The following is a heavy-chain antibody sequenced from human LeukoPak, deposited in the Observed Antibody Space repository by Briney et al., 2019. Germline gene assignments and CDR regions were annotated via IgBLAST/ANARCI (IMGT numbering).Heavy chain of an antibody. CDR1: GYTFTTYG. Sequence: ASVKVSCKAPGYTFTTYGIVWVRQAPGQGLEWMGWISAYNGNTNYAQKLQGRFTMTTDTSTSTAYMELNSLRSDDTAVYYCARVIYGDYGDDVYEIWGQGTMVTVSS. CDR3: ARVIYGDYGDDVYEI. CDR2: ISAYNGNT. V-gene: IGHV1-18*01. D-gene: IGHD4-17*01. J-gene: IGHJ3*02.